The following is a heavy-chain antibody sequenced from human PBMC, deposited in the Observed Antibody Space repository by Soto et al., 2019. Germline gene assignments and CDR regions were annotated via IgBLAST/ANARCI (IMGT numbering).Heavy chain of an antibody. CDR3: ARHERGYCSSTSCPKDWYFDL. V-gene: IGHV4-39*01. D-gene: IGHD2-2*01. Sequence: QLQLQESGPGLVKPSETLSLTCTVSGGSISSSSYYWGWIRQPQGKGLEWIGSIYYSGSTYYNPSLTSRVTISVDTSKNQFPLKLSSVTAADTAVYYCARHERGYCSSTSCPKDWYFDLWGRGTLVTVSS. CDR2: IYYSGST. J-gene: IGHJ2*01. CDR1: GGSISSSSYY.